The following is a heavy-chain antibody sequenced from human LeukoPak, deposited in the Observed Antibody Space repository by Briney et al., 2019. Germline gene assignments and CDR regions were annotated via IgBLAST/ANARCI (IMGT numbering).Heavy chain of an antibody. V-gene: IGHV4-59*08. CDR2: IHYSGHT. CDR3: ARLGKEVTYRAYYLDY. D-gene: IGHD1-26*01. CDR1: GGSISTDY. J-gene: IGHJ4*02. Sequence: SETLSLTCTVSGGSISTDYWSWIRQPPGKGLEYIAFIHYSGHTNYNPSLKSRVTISIDTSKNQHSLKLSSVTAADTAVYYCARLGKEVTYRAYYLDYWGQGTLVTVSS.